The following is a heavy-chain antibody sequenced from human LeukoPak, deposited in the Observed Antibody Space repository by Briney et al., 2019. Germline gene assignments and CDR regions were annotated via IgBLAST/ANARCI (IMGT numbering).Heavy chain of an antibody. CDR3: QKIVTSATAY. CDR1: GFTFSHYG. J-gene: IGHJ4*02. V-gene: IGHV3-23*01. CDR2: IGGSGGTT. D-gene: IGHD2-15*01. Sequence: GGSLRLSCAASGFTFSHYGMRWVRQVPGKGLEWVSAIGGSGGTTYYGDSVKGRFTVSRDNSRNTLYLQMNSLRAEDTAVYYCQKIVTSATAYWGQGTLVTVSS.